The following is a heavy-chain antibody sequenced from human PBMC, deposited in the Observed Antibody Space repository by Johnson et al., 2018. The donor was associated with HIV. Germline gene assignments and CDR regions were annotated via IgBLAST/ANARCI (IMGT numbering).Heavy chain of an antibody. CDR1: GFTFSDYY. V-gene: IGHV3-11*04. CDR3: ASRYSSGRADAFDI. CDR2: ISSSGSTI. Sequence: QVQLVESGGGLVKPGGSLRLSCAASGFTFSDYYMSWIRQAPGKGLEWISYISSSGSTIYYADSVKGRFTISRDNAKNSLYLQMNSLRAEDTAVYYCASRYSSGRADAFDIWGQGTMVTVSS. J-gene: IGHJ3*02. D-gene: IGHD6-19*01.